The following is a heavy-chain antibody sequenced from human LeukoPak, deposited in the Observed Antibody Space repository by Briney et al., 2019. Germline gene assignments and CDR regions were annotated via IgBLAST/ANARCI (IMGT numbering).Heavy chain of an antibody. CDR2: INPNSGGT. J-gene: IGHJ6*03. D-gene: IGHD5-12*01. CDR3: ARGVATTNLPQYYYYMDV. V-gene: IGHV1-2*02. Sequence: SVKVSCKASGYTFTGYYMHWVRQAPGQGLEWMGGINPNSGGTNYAQKFQGRATMTRDTSISTAYMELSRLRSDDTAVSYCARGVATTNLPQYYYYMDVWGKGTTVTVSS. CDR1: GYTFTGYY.